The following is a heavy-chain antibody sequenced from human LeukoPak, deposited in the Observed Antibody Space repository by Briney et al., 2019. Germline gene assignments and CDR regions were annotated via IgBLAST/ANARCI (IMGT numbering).Heavy chain of an antibody. CDR1: GFTFSSYA. D-gene: IGHD3/OR15-3a*01. Sequence: GGSLRLSRAASGFTFSSYAMHWVRQAPGKGLEWVAVISHDGSNKYYADSVKGRFTISRDNSKNTLYLQMNSLRAEDTAVYYCARTGLGLYSFGYWGQGTLVTVSS. CDR2: ISHDGSNK. CDR3: ARTGLGLYSFGY. V-gene: IGHV3-30*04. J-gene: IGHJ4*02.